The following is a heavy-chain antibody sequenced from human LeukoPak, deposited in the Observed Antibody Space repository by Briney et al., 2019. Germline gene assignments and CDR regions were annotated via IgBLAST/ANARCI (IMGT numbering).Heavy chain of an antibody. CDR3: SRVSRWNDWAFEG. CDR1: GGSISRYY. D-gene: IGHD1-1*01. CDR2: IYHSGNS. J-gene: IGHJ4*02. Sequence: PSETLSLTCTVSGGSISRYYWNWVRQPPGKGLEWIGFIYHSGNSNYNPSLKSRVTISVHPSKYQFPLSPSSVTAADKPRTYFSRVSRWNDWAFEGWGQGTVVTVSS. V-gene: IGHV4-59*01.